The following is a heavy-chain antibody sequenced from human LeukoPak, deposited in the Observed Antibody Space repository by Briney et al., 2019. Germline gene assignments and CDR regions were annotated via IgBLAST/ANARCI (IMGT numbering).Heavy chain of an antibody. CDR1: GGSISSYY. J-gene: IGHJ6*03. CDR2: IYTSGGT. CDR3: ARTEESGYSYRYFGYYYYMDV. V-gene: IGHV4-4*07. Sequence: PSETLSLTCTVSGGSISSYYWSWIRQPAGKGLEWIGRIYTSGGTNYNPSLKSRVTISVDTSKNQFSLKLSSVTAADTAVYYCARTEESGYSYRYFGYYYYMDVWGKGTTVTVSS. D-gene: IGHD5-18*01.